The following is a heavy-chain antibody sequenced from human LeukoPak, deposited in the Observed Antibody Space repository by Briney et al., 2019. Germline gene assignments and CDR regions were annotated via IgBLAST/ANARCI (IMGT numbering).Heavy chain of an antibody. J-gene: IGHJ6*02. D-gene: IGHD3-10*01. CDR3: ARGYYYDSGTNPYGLDV. V-gene: IGHV4-34*01. Sequence: SETLSLTCAVYRGSFSGHYWSWIRQPPGKGLEWIGDINHSGSTNYNPSLKSRVTMSVDTSKNQFSPKVTSVTAAGTAVYYCARGYYYDSGTNPYGLDVWGQGTTVTVSS. CDR1: RGSFSGHY. CDR2: INHSGST.